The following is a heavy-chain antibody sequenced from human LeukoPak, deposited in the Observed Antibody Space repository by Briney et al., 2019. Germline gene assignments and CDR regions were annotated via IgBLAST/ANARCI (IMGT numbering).Heavy chain of an antibody. CDR1: GGTSNIHA. V-gene: IGHV1-69*04. CDR2: IIPNLGTT. J-gene: IGHJ4*02. CDR3: ATTNDGGGYQWGDFFDF. D-gene: IGHD3-22*01. Sequence: SVKVSCKATGGTSNIHAISWVRQAPGQGLEWMGRIIPNLGTTNSAQNFQDRVTLTADKSTNTAYMELTSLTSDDTAVYYCATTNDGGGYQWGDFFDFWGQGTLVTVCS.